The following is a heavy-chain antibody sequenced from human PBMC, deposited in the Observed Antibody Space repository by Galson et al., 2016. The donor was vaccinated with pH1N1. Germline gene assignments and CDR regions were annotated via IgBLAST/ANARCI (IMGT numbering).Heavy chain of an antibody. D-gene: IGHD5-18*01. Sequence: SVKVSCKASGGTFSSYAVGWVRQAPGQGLEWVGGIIGMFGTTTYAQKLQGRVTITAEELTSSSYMELTSLTSEDTALYYCARSRGYSYGSYYFDNWGQGTLVTVSS. J-gene: IGHJ4*02. V-gene: IGHV1-69*13. CDR1: GGTFSSYA. CDR3: ARSRGYSYGSYYFDN. CDR2: IIGMFGTT.